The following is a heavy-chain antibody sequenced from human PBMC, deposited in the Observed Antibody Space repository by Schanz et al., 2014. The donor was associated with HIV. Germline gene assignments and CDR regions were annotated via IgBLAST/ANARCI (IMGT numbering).Heavy chain of an antibody. J-gene: IGHJ4*02. CDR1: GYTFSAYY. CDR2: INPNSGGT. V-gene: IGHV1-2*02. D-gene: IGHD1-26*01. Sequence: QDHLVQSGAEVKKPGASVNVSCKASGYTFSAYYIHWVRQAPGQGLEWMGWINPNSGGTNPAQNFQGRVTMTRDTSIATTYMELRRLRSDDTAVYYCASLVGATGLELDYWGQGTLVTVSS. CDR3: ASLVGATGLELDY.